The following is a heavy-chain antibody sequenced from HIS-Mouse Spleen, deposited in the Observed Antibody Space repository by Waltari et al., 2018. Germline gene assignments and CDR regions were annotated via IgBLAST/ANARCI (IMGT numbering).Heavy chain of an antibody. V-gene: IGHV4-59*01. CDR2: IYYSGST. Sequence: QVQLQESGPGLVKPSETLSLTCTVPGGSISSYYWSWIRQPPGKGLEWIGYIYYSGSTNYTPSLKSRVTISVDTSKNQFSLKLSSVTAADTAVYYCARAASYGDYFDYWGQGTLVTVSS. J-gene: IGHJ4*02. D-gene: IGHD4-17*01. CDR1: GGSISSYY. CDR3: ARAASYGDYFDY.